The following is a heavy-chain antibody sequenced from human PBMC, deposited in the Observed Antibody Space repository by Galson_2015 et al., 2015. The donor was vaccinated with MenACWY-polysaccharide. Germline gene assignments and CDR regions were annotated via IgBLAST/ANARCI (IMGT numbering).Heavy chain of an antibody. CDR3: ARAPTPCCSSTSCFNKYAFDI. D-gene: IGHD2-2*01. V-gene: IGHV4-39*01. CDR1: GDSISSRSYH. Sequence: SETLSLTCTVSGDSISSRSYHWGWIRQPPGKGLEWIGIIYYRGNTYYNPSLESRVTISVDTSKNQFSLKLSSVTAADTALYYCARAPTPCCSSTSCFNKYAFDIWGQGTMVTVSS. CDR2: IYYRGNT. J-gene: IGHJ3*02.